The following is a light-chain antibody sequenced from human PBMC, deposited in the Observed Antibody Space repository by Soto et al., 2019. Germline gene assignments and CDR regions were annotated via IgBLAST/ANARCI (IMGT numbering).Light chain of an antibody. J-gene: IGLJ2*01. CDR1: SSDVGGYNY. CDR2: DVS. V-gene: IGLV2-14*01. Sequence: QSALTQPASVSGSPGQSITISCTGTSSDVGGYNYVSWYQQHPGKAPKLMFYDVSNRPSGVSNRFSGSKSGNTASLTISGIQAEDEADYYCSSYTSSSTRVFGGGTKLTVL. CDR3: SSYTSSSTRV.